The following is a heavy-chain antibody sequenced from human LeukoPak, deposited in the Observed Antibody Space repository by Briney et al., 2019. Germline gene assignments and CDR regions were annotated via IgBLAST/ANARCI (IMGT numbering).Heavy chain of an antibody. D-gene: IGHD5-18*01. CDR1: GFTFSSYW. J-gene: IGHJ3*02. CDR3: ARARDSVDTRAFDI. Sequence: PGGSLRLSCAASGFTFSSYWMSWVRQAPGKGLEWVSSISSSSSYIYYADSVKGRFTISRDNAKNSLYLQMNSLRAEDTAVYYCARARDSVDTRAFDIWGQGTMVTVSS. V-gene: IGHV3-21*01. CDR2: ISSSSSYI.